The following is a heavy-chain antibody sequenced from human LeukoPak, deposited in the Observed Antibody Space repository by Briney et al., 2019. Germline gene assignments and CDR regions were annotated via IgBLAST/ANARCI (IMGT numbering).Heavy chain of an antibody. CDR3: ARDRVRGNSNPFFDY. J-gene: IGHJ4*02. CDR1: GYTFTSYY. D-gene: IGHD4-11*01. CDR2: INPSGGST. Sequence: GASVKVSCKASGYTFTSYYMHWVRQAPGQGLEWMGIINPSGGSTSYAQKFQGRVTMTRDTSTSTVYMELSSLRSEDTAVYYCARDRVRGNSNPFFDYWGQGTLVTVSS. V-gene: IGHV1-46*01.